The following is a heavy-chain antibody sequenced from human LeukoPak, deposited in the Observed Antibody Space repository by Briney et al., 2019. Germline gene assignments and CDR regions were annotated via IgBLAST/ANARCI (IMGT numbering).Heavy chain of an antibody. D-gene: IGHD2-21*01. CDR2: LYSGGST. J-gene: IGHJ4*02. CDR1: GFTVSSNY. CDR3: ARDDSKYYFDY. V-gene: IGHV3-66*01. Sequence: PGGSLRLSCAASGFTVSSNYMSWVRQAPGEGLEWVSVLYSGGSTYYADSVKGRFTISRDNSKNTLYLQMNSLRAEDTALYYCARDDSKYYFDYWGQGVLVTVSS.